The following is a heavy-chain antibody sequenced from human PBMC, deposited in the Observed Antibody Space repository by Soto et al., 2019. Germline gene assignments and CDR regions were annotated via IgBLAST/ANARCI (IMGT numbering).Heavy chain of an antibody. J-gene: IGHJ6*02. CDR3: ASREHDVIGGNYYSAMDV. V-gene: IGHV1-69*12. D-gene: IGHD1-26*01. CDR2: IIPIFGTA. CDR1: GGTFSTYA. Sequence: QVQLVQSGAEVKKPGSSVKVSCKASGGTFSTYAISWVRQAPGQGLEWMGGIIPIFGTADYAQKFQGRVTTTADESTSTAYMELSSLRSEDTAVYYCASREHDVIGGNYYSAMDVWGQGTTVTVSS.